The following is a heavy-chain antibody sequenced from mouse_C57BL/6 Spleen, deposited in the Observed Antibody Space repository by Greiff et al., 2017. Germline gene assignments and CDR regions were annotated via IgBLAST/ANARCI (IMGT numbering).Heavy chain of an antibody. CDR3: GGGDSSNPCWFAY. D-gene: IGHD2-5*01. CDR2: INPSSGYT. V-gene: IGHV1-7*01. CDR1: GYTFTSYW. J-gene: IGHJ3*01. Sequence: VQLQQSGAELVKPGASVKLSCKASGYTFTSYWMHWVKQRPGQGLEWIGYINPSSGYTKYNQKFKGKATLTAEKSSSTAYLQLSSLTSADSAVNYCGGGDSSNPCWFAYWGQGTLVTVSS.